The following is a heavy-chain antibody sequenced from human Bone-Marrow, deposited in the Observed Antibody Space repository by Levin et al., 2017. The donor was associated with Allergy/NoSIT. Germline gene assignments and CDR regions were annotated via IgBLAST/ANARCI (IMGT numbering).Heavy chain of an antibody. Sequence: LSLTCATSGFPFRNYAMSWVRQAPGKGLEWVSAISGSGGNTDYADSVKGRFTISRDNSMDTLYLQLNSLRADDTAVYYCAKDQTAAYNWGYFDYWGQGALVTVSS. CDR3: AKDQTAAYNWGYFDY. V-gene: IGHV3-23*01. D-gene: IGHD2-2*01. CDR2: ISGSGGNT. CDR1: GFPFRNYA. J-gene: IGHJ4*02.